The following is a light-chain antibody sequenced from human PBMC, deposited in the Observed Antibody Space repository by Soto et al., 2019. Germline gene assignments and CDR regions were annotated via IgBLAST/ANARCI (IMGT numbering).Light chain of an antibody. V-gene: IGKV1-9*01. J-gene: IGKJ4*01. Sequence: IQLTQSPSSLSASVGDRVTITCRASQDISSYLAWYQQKPGKAPKLLIYAASTLQSGVPSRFTGSGSGTDFTLTISSLQPEDFATYFCQQYNGYPPLTFGGGTKVEIK. CDR1: QDISSY. CDR3: QQYNGYPPLT. CDR2: AAS.